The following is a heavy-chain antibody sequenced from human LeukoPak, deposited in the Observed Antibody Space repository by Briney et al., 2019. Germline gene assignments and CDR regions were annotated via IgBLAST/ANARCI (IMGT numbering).Heavy chain of an antibody. CDR2: IYNSGST. CDR3: ARGGAAPGSSYFDY. Sequence: SETLSLTCSVSGGSISSYYWSWLRQPPGKGLEWIGHIYNSGSTNYNPSLKSRVTISVDTSKNQFSLKLSSVTAADTAVYYCARGGAAPGSSYFDYWGQGTLVTVSS. J-gene: IGHJ4*02. CDR1: GGSISSYY. D-gene: IGHD6-13*01. V-gene: IGHV4-59*01.